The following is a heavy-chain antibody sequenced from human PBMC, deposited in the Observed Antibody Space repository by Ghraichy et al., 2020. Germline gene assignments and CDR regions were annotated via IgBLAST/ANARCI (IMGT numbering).Heavy chain of an antibody. CDR1: GYTFTGYY. J-gene: IGHJ2*01. CDR2: INPNSGGT. D-gene: IGHD7-27*01. Sequence: ASVKVSCKASGYTFTGYYMHWVRQAPGQGLEWMGWINPNSGGTNYAQKFQGWVTMTRDTSISTAYMELSRLRSDDTAVYYCARDLYTGGLHVDLWGRGTLVTVSS. V-gene: IGHV1-2*04. CDR3: ARDLYTGGLHVDL.